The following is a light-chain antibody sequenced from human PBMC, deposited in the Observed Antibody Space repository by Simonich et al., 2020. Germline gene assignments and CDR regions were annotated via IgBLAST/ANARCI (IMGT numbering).Light chain of an antibody. CDR3: QQYDNLPWT. CDR1: QDISNY. V-gene: IGKV1-33*01. Sequence: DIQLTQSPSSLSASVGKKVTITCQASQDISNYLNWYQQKPGKTPKLLIYDASNLETGVPSRFSGSGSGTDFTFTISSLQPEDIATYYCQQYDNLPWTFGQGTKVEIK. J-gene: IGKJ1*01. CDR2: DAS.